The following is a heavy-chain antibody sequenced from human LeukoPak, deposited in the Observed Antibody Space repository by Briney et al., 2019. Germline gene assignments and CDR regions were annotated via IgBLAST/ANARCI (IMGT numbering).Heavy chain of an antibody. D-gene: IGHD6-19*01. CDR2: IRYDGSNK. CDR1: GFTFSSYG. J-gene: IGHJ4*02. Sequence: PGGSLRLSCAASGFTFSSYGMHWVRQAPGKGLEWVAFIRYDGSNKYYADSVKGRFTISRDNSKNTLYLQMNSLRAEDTAVFYCARGRGIGSGWYATDYWGQGTLVTVSS. CDR3: ARGRGIGSGWYATDY. V-gene: IGHV3-30*02.